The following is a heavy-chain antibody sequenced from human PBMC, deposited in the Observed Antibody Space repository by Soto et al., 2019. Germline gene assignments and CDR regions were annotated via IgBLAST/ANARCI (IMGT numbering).Heavy chain of an antibody. CDR1: VTSINNNNYY. CDR2: IYYDGST. D-gene: IGHD3-16*01. CDR3: ARGRLVLRSWYYGMDV. V-gene: IGHV4-39*01. J-gene: IGHJ6*02. Sequence: LSLTCTVSVTSINNNNYYWGWIRQPPGKGLEWIGSIYYDGSTYFNSPLKSRVTISVDTSKNQFSLKVSSVTAADTAIYYCARGRLVLRSWYYGMDVWGQGTTVTVSS.